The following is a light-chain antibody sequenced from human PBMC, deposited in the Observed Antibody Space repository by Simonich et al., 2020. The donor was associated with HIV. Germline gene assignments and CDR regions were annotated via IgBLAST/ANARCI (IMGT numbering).Light chain of an antibody. J-gene: IGKJ1*01. V-gene: IGKV4-1*01. CDR1: QSVLYSSNNKNY. CDR2: WAS. Sequence: DIVMTQSPDSLAVSLGERATINCKSSQSVLYSSNNKNYLAWYQQKPGQPPKLLIYWASTRESGVPGRFRGSGSGTDFTLTISSLQAEDVAIYYCQQYYSTPPTFGQGTKVEIK. CDR3: QQYYSTPPT.